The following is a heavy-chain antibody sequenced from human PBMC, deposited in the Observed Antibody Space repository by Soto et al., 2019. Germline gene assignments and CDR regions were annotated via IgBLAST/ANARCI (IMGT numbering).Heavy chain of an antibody. CDR1: GFTFSSYW. V-gene: IGHV3-7*01. J-gene: IGHJ4*02. D-gene: IGHD6-13*01. CDR2: IKQDGSEK. CDR3: ARHPEIGSSWYIAVAFYFDY. Sequence: HPGGSLRLSCAASGFTFSSYWMSWVRQAPGKGLEWVANIKQDGSEKYYVDSVKGRFTISRDNAKNSLYLQMNSLRAEDTAVYYCARHPEIGSSWYIAVAFYFDYWGQGTLVTVSS.